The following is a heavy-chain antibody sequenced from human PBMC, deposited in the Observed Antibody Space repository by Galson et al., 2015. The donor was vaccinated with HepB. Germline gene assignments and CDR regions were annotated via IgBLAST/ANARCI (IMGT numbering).Heavy chain of an antibody. CDR2: ISYDGSNK. CDR1: GFTFSSYG. V-gene: IGHV3-30*18. CDR3: AKVQDTFGGVIARRGIAY. D-gene: IGHD3-16*02. Sequence: SLRLSCAASGFTFSSYGMHWVRQAPGKGLEWVAVISYDGSNKYYADSVKGRFTISRDNSKNTLYLQMNSLRAEDTAVYYCAKVQDTFGGVIARRGIAYWGQGTLVTVSS. J-gene: IGHJ4*02.